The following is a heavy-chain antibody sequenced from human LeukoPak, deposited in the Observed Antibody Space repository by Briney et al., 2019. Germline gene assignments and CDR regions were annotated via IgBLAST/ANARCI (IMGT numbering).Heavy chain of an antibody. Sequence: GASVKVSCKASGYTFTSYDINWVRQATGQGLEWMGWMNPNSGNTGYAQNFQGRVTMTRNTSISTAYMELSSLRSEDTAVYYCLYCSGGSCFSYGMGVWGQGTTVTVSS. V-gene: IGHV1-8*01. J-gene: IGHJ6*02. CDR1: GYTFTSYD. CDR3: LYCSGGSCFSYGMGV. D-gene: IGHD2-15*01. CDR2: MNPNSGNT.